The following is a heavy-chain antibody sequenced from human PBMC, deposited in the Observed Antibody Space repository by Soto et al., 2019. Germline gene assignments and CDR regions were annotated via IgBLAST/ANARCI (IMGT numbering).Heavy chain of an antibody. D-gene: IGHD1-26*01. Sequence: GGSLRLSCAASGFTVSGNHMTWVRQAPGKGLEWVSVIYSGGRTHYADSVRARFTISRDNSKNTLYLQMNSLRVEDTAVYYCARDRGIVASPYYYGMDVWGQGTTVTVSS. V-gene: IGHV3-66*01. J-gene: IGHJ6*02. CDR3: ARDRGIVASPYYYGMDV. CDR2: IYSGGRT. CDR1: GFTVSGNH.